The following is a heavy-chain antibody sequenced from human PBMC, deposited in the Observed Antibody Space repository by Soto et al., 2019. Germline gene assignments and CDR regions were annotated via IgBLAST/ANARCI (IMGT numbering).Heavy chain of an antibody. CDR3: ARSPPSFSNSWAYYFDY. V-gene: IGHV3-49*03. D-gene: IGHD6-13*01. J-gene: IGHJ4*02. CDR1: GFTFGDYP. Sequence: EVNLVESGGGLVQPGRPLRLSCTASGFTFGDYPMNWFRQAPGKGLEWVGFIRSKVYGETTEYAASVKGRFTISRDDSKSIAYLEMNSLKTEDTAVYYCARSPPSFSNSWAYYFDYWGQGTLVTVSS. CDR2: IRSKVYGETT.